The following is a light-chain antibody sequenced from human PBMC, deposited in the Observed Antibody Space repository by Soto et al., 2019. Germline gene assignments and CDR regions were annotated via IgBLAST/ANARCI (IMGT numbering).Light chain of an antibody. J-gene: IGLJ3*02. CDR3: QVWDDSSDQWV. Sequence: SSELTQPPSVSMAPGQTARITSGANTIGSKSVHWYQQKPGQAPVLVVYHDTDRPSGIPDRFTGSTSGNTATLTISRVEDGDEADDYCQVWDDSSDQWVFGGGTQLTVL. CDR1: TIGSKS. CDR2: HDT. V-gene: IGLV3-21*02.